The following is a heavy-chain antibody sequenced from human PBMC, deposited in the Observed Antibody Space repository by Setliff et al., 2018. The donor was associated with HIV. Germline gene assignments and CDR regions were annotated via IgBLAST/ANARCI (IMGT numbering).Heavy chain of an antibody. CDR3: ARAYTSGWYLELGFSYFDS. D-gene: IGHD6-19*01. CDR2: INPNSGGT. Sequence: ASVKVSCKASGYTFTTNYIHWARQAPGQGLEWMGWINPNSGGTNYAQKFKGRVTMTRDTSIYTAYMELSRLRSDDTALYYCARAYTSGWYLELGFSYFDSWGQGTLVTVSS. V-gene: IGHV1-2*02. CDR1: GYTFTTNY. J-gene: IGHJ4*02.